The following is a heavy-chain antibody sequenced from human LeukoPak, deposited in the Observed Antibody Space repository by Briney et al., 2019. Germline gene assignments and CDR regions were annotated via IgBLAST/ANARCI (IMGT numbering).Heavy chain of an antibody. J-gene: IGHJ4*02. V-gene: IGHV4-34*01. CDR1: CGSFSVYY. D-gene: IGHD5-18*01. CDR2: INHSGST. Sequence: PSETLSLTCAVYCGSFSVYYWSWIRQPPGKGLEWIGEINHSGSTNYNPSLKSRVTISVDTSKNQFSLKLRSVTAADTAVYYCARVFRIQLWLESVYYFDLWGQGTLLTVSS. CDR3: ARVFRIQLWLESVYYFDL.